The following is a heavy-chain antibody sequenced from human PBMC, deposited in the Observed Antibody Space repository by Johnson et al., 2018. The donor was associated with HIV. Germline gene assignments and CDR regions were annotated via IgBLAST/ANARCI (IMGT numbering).Heavy chain of an antibody. CDR1: GFTFSSYA. J-gene: IGHJ3*02. V-gene: IGHV3-30*04. CDR3: AKDLPPNSSCYGAPDAFDI. Sequence: QVQLVESGGGVVQPGRSLRLSCAASGFTFSSYAMHWVRQAPGKGLAWVAVISYDGSNKYYADSVKGRFTISRDNSKNTLYLQMNSLRAEDTAVYYCAKDLPPNSSCYGAPDAFDIWGQGTMVTVSS. CDR2: ISYDGSNK. D-gene: IGHD6-13*01.